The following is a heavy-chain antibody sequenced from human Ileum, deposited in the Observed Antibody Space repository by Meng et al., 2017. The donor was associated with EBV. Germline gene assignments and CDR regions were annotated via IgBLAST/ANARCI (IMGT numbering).Heavy chain of an antibody. D-gene: IGHD3-22*01. CDR3: ARVNYDGSGYYYFLDY. CDR2: VYYSGST. CDR1: GGSIISSTYY. J-gene: IGHJ4*02. Sequence: QLQLQESGPGLVKPSETLPLTCTVPGGSIISSTYYWGWIRQTPGKGLEWIGSVYYSGSTYYNPSLLGRITISVDTSNNQFSLNLFSVTAADTALYYCARVNYDGSGYYYFLDYWGQGTLVTVAS. V-gene: IGHV4-39*07.